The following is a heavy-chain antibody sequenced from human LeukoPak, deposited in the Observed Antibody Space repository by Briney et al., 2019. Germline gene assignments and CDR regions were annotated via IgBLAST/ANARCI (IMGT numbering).Heavy chain of an antibody. J-gene: IGHJ4*02. Sequence: PGGSLRLSCAASGFTLSSYSMNWVRQAPGKGLEWVSSISSSSSYIYYADSVKGRSTISRDNAKNSLYLQMNSLRAEDTAVYYCAKDTGYYYDSSGYFDYWGQGTLVTVSS. CDR2: ISSSSSYI. CDR1: GFTLSSYS. V-gene: IGHV3-21*04. D-gene: IGHD3-22*01. CDR3: AKDTGYYYDSSGYFDY.